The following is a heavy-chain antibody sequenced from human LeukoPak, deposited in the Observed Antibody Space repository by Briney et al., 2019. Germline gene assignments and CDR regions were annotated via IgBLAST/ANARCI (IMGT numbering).Heavy chain of an antibody. J-gene: IGHJ4*02. V-gene: IGHV3-23*01. CDR2: ISGSGGST. CDR3: AKDLNQLPQHVSLDY. D-gene: IGHD1-14*01. CDR1: GFTFSSYA. Sequence: PGGSLRLSCAASGFTFSSYAKSWVRQAPGKGLEWVSAISGSGGSTYYADSVKGRFTISRDNSKNTLYLQMNSLRAEDTAVYYCAKDLNQLPQHVSLDYWGQGTLVTVSS.